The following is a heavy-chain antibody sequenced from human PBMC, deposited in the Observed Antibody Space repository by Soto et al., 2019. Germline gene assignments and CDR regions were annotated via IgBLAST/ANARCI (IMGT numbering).Heavy chain of an antibody. J-gene: IGHJ3*02. D-gene: IGHD6-13*01. CDR2: IKKDGSDK. CDR1: GFPFSSYW. V-gene: IGHV3-7*01. Sequence: PGGSMRLSCAASGFPFSSYWMTWVRLAPGRGLEWVANIKKDGSDKYYVGSVKGRFTISRDNAKNSLYLQMNSLRVEDTAVYFCARGQGCSSNCWGAFDIWGQGTMVTVSS. CDR3: ARGQGCSSNCWGAFDI.